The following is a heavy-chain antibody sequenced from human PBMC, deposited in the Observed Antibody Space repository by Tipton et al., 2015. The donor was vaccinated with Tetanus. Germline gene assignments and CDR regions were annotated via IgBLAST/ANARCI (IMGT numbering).Heavy chain of an antibody. D-gene: IGHD4-17*01. V-gene: IGHV3-30-3*01. CDR3: AGGYGDYENWGGDY. Sequence: SLRLSCAASGFTFSSYAMHWVRQAPGKGLEWVAVISYDGSNKYYADSVKGRFTISRDNSKNTLYLQMNSLRAEDTAVYYCAGGYGDYENWGGDYWGQGTLVTVSS. CDR2: ISYDGSNK. J-gene: IGHJ4*02. CDR1: GFTFSSYA.